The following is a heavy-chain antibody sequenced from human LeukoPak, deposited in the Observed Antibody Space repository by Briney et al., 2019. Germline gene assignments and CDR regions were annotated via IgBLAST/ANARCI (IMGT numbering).Heavy chain of an antibody. J-gene: IGHJ4*02. CDR3: AKGSASGRPYYFDS. Sequence: GGSLRLSCAASGFTFSSYDMSWVRQAPGKGLEWVSGITGSGGSTYHADSVKGRFTISRDNSQNTLFLQMSSLRAEDSSIFYCAKGSASGRPYYFDSWGQGILVTVSS. D-gene: IGHD2-15*01. V-gene: IGHV3-23*01. CDR1: GFTFSSYD. CDR2: ITGSGGST.